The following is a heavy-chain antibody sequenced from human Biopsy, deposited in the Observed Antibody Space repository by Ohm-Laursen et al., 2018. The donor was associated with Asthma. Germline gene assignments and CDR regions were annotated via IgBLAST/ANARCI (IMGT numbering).Heavy chain of an antibody. Sequence: VSSVKVSCKASGGSFSNFAFSWVRQAPGHGLEWMGTILTKFDITSYAEKFQGRVTINADKSTSTTYMELSRLRSEDTAVYYCARSYDTDSYPVLVLDYWGQGTLVTVSS. D-gene: IGHD3-22*01. V-gene: IGHV1-69*04. J-gene: IGHJ4*02. CDR2: ILTKFDIT. CDR1: GGSFSNFA. CDR3: ARSYDTDSYPVLVLDY.